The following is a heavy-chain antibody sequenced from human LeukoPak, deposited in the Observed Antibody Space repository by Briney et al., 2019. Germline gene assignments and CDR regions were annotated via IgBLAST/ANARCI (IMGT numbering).Heavy chain of an antibody. CDR3: ARVPVYYGMDV. CDR1: GASISSFY. Sequence: KPPETLSLTCTVSGASISSFYWSWIRQPPGKGLEFIGYVYYTGSTNYTPSLESRVTISLDTSKNEFSLKMSSVTAADTAVYYCARVPVYYGMDVWGQGTTVTVSS. V-gene: IGHV4-59*01. CDR2: VYYTGST. J-gene: IGHJ6*02.